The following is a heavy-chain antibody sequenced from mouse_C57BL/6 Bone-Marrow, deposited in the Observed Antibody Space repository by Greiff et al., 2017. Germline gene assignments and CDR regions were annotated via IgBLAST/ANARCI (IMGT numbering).Heavy chain of an antibody. CDR3: ARKGAMDY. CDR1: GYTFTSYW. V-gene: IGHV1-50*01. Sequence: QVQLQQPGAELVQPGASVKLSCKASGYTFTSYWMQWVKQRPGQGLEWIGEIDPSDSYTNYTPKFKGKATLTVDTASRTSYMQLSSLTSEDSAVYYCARKGAMDYWGQGTSVTVSS. CDR2: IDPSDSYT. J-gene: IGHJ4*01.